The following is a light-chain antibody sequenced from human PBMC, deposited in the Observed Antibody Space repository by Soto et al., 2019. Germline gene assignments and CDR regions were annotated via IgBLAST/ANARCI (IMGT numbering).Light chain of an antibody. CDR2: LEGSGSF. Sequence: QPVLTQSSSASASLGSSVKLTCTLSSGHSSYIIAWHQQQPGKAPRYLMNLEGSGSFNKGSGVPDRSSGSSSGADRYLTISNLQFEDEADYYRETWDINTHVVFGGGTKLTV. J-gene: IGLJ2*01. CDR3: ETWDINTHVV. CDR1: SGHSSYI. V-gene: IGLV4-60*02.